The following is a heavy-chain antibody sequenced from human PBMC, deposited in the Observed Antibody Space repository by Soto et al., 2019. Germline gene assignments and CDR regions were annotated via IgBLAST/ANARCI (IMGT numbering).Heavy chain of an antibody. Sequence: PSETLSLTCTVSGASMSSGGYYWTWIRQSPGKGLEWIGYIYYSGSTYYNPSLESRVAISLDTSRSQFSLTLHSVTAADTAIYYCARDRHNKFFDPWGQGTLVTVSS. CDR2: IYYSGST. V-gene: IGHV4-31*03. J-gene: IGHJ5*02. CDR3: ARDRHNKFFDP. D-gene: IGHD1-1*01. CDR1: GASMSSGGYY.